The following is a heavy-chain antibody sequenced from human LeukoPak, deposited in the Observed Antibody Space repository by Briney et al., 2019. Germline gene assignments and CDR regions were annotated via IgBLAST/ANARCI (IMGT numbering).Heavy chain of an antibody. CDR3: ATLVVPALDAFDI. D-gene: IGHD2-2*01. V-gene: IGHV4-59*08. CDR1: GGSISSYY. J-gene: IGHJ3*02. CDR2: IYYSGST. Sequence: PSETLSLTCTVSGGSISSYYWSWIRQPPGKGLEWIGYIYYSGSTNYNPSLKSRVTISVDTSKNQFSLKLSSVTAADTAVYYCATLVVPALDAFDIWGQGTMVTVSS.